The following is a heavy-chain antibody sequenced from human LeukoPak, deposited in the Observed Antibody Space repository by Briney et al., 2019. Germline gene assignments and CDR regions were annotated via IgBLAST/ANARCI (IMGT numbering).Heavy chain of an antibody. CDR3: ARDVGSSSWAPSDYYYGMDV. CDR2: TSYDGSNK. V-gene: IGHV3-30*04. J-gene: IGHJ6*02. D-gene: IGHD6-13*01. Sequence: SGGSLRLSCAASGFTFSSYAMHWVRQAPGMGLEWVAVTSYDGSNKDYADSVKGRFTISRDNSKNTLYLQMNSLRAEDAAVYYCARDVGSSSWAPSDYYYGMDVWGQGTTVTVSS. CDR1: GFTFSSYA.